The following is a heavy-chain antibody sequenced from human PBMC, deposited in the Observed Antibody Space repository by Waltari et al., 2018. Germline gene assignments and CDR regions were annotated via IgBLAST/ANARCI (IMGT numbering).Heavy chain of an antibody. V-gene: IGHV1-8*01. CDR2: MNPNSGNT. D-gene: IGHD3-22*01. Sequence: QVQLVQSGAEVKKPGASVKVSCKASGYTFTSYDINWVRQAPGQGLEWMGWMNPNSGNTGYAQKFQGRVTMTRNTSISTAYMELSSLRSEDTAMYYCARGYYYDSSGSNWFDPWGQGTLVTVSS. CDR1: GYTFTSYD. CDR3: ARGYYYDSSGSNWFDP. J-gene: IGHJ5*02.